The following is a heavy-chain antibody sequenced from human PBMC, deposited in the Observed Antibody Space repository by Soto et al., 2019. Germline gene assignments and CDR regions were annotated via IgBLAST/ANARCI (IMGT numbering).Heavy chain of an antibody. CDR1: GGSFSGYY. CDR2: INHSGST. J-gene: IGHJ4*02. CDR3: GRGGYSSSWSTTPLFDY. D-gene: IGHD6-13*01. V-gene: IGHV4-34*01. Sequence: SETLSLTCAVYGGSFSGYYWSWIRQPPGKGLEWIGEINHSGSTNYNPSLKSRVTISVDTSKNQFSLKLSSVTAADTAVYYCGRGGYSSSWSTTPLFDYWGQGTLVTV.